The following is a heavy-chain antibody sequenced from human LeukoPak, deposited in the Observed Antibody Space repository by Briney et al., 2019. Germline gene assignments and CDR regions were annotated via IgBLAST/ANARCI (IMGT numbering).Heavy chain of an antibody. V-gene: IGHV3-49*04. Sequence: PGGSLRLSCTASGFTFGDYAMSWVRQAPGKGLEWVGFIRSKPYGGTTEYAASVKGRFTISRDDSKSIAYLQMNSLKTEATAVYYCTRAASYCSSTSCYRGYYYYGMDVWGQGTTVTVSS. CDR1: GFTFGDYA. J-gene: IGHJ6*02. CDR2: IRSKPYGGTT. D-gene: IGHD2-2*02. CDR3: TRAASYCSSTSCYRGYYYYGMDV.